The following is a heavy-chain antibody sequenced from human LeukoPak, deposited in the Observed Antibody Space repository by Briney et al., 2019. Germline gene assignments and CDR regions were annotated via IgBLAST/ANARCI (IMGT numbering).Heavy chain of an antibody. CDR2: INPNSGGT. CDR3: ARGAPIYYDSSETDY. CDR1: GYTFTGYY. V-gene: IGHV1-2*02. Sequence: GASVKVSCKASGYTFTGYYMHWVRQAPGQGLEWMGWINPNSGGTNYAQKFQGRVTMTRNTSISTAYMELSSLRSEDTAVYYCARGAPIYYDSSETDYWGQGTLVTVSS. J-gene: IGHJ4*02. D-gene: IGHD3-22*01.